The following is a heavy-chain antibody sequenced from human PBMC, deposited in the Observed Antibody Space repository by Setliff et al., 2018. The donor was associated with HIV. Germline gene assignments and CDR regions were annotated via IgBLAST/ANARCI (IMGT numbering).Heavy chain of an antibody. J-gene: IGHJ4*02. V-gene: IGHV1-18*01. D-gene: IGHD5-12*01. Sequence: ASVKVSCKASGYTFSDYGISWVRQAPGQGLEWMGWISAHNGRINYAQKFQGRVTMTTDRSTSTAYMELRSLRSDDTAVYYCARDVGRDGYCFDHWGQGTRVTVS. CDR2: ISAHNGRI. CDR1: GYTFSDYG. CDR3: ARDVGRDGYCFDH.